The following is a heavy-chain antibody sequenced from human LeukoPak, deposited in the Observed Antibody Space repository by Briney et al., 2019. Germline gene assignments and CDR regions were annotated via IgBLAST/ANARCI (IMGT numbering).Heavy chain of an antibody. V-gene: IGHV4-34*01. D-gene: IGHD5-24*01. CDR2: TNHSGST. CDR3: ARAVVYGVEMATIRWYYYYYYMDV. CDR1: GGSFSGYY. Sequence: PSETLSLPCAVYGGSFSGYYWSWIRQPPGKGLEWLGETNHSGSTNYNPSLKSRVTISVDTSKNQFSLKLSSVTAADTAVYYCARAVVYGVEMATIRWYYYYYYMDVWGKGTTVTVSS. J-gene: IGHJ6*03.